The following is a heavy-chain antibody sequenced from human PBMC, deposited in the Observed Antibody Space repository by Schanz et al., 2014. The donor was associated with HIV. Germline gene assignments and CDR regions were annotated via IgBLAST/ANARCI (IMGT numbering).Heavy chain of an antibody. CDR2: IKYNGSTK. D-gene: IGHD1-26*01. V-gene: IGHV3-74*01. Sequence: EVQLVESGGGLVRPGGSLTLSCVASGFKFTDSWMHWVRQVPGKGPVWVARIKYNGSTKEYADSVKGRFAISRDNAKNTVYLQMNSLRVDDTGLYYCTKEMGAHQPFESWGQGTLVTVSS. J-gene: IGHJ5*01. CDR1: GFKFTDSW. CDR3: TKEMGAHQPFES.